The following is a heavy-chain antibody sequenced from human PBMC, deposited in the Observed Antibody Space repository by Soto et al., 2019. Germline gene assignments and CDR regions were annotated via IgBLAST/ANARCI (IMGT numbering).Heavy chain of an antibody. V-gene: IGHV6-1*01. CDR2: TDYRSRWYS. Sequence: SQTLALACVISGDSVSISSVAWNLVRQSPSRGLEWLGRTDYRSRWYSDFAVSVRGRIVINADTSKNQFSLQLNSVTPEDTAVYFCARSEGDSDYYYYGLDVWGQGTTVTVSS. J-gene: IGHJ6*02. CDR1: GDSVSISSVA. CDR3: ARSEGDSDYYYYGLDV. D-gene: IGHD3-16*01.